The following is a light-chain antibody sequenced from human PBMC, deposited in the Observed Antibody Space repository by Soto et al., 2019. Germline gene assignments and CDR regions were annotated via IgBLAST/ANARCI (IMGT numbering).Light chain of an antibody. CDR3: HKRQSWTRT. V-gene: IGKV3-11*01. J-gene: IGKJ1*01. CDR2: YTS. CDR1: QYVGTR. Sequence: EIVLTQSPATLSSSPGETATLSCRASQYVGTRLAWYQHKPGQAPRLLIYYTSNRATGIPARFSGSGSGTDFTLTINSLATEDFAIYYCHKRQSWTRTFGQGTKV.